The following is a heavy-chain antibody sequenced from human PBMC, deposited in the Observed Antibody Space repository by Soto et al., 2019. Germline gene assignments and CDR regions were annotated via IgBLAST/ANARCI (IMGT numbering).Heavy chain of an antibody. CDR1: GFTFSSYS. V-gene: IGHV3-48*01. Sequence: GGSLRLSCAASGFTFSSYSMNWVRQAPGKGLEWVSYISSSSSTIYYADSVKGRFTISRDNAKNSLYLQMNSLRAEDTAVYYCARANFGYSYGYFDYWGQGTLVTAPQ. CDR2: ISSSSSTI. CDR3: ARANFGYSYGYFDY. J-gene: IGHJ4*02. D-gene: IGHD5-18*01.